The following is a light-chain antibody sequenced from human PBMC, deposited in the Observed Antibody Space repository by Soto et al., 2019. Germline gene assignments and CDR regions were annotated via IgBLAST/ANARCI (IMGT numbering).Light chain of an antibody. J-gene: IGKJ1*01. V-gene: IGKV1-39*01. CDR3: QHSYSAPWP. CDR2: DAS. Sequence: DIQMTQSPSSLAASVGARVTITCRASQSISTYLNWYQQKPGKAPKVLIFDASRWQSGVASRFSGSGSGTDFTLSISSLEPEDSATYYCQHSYSAPWPFGQGTKVQVK. CDR1: QSISTY.